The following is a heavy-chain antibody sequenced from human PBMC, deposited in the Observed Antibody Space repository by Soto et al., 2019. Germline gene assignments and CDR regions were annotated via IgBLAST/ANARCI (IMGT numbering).Heavy chain of an antibody. CDR1: GFSFTSYG. J-gene: IGHJ4*02. V-gene: IGHV3-30*18. Sequence: QVQLVESGGGVVQPGRSLRLSCAASGFSFTSYGLQWVRQAPGKGLEWVAGISFDGSEKYYADSVKGRLTISRDKSKNTLYLQMNSLMAEDTAVYYCAKEVTSQWELLNWGQGPLVTVSS. CDR3: AKEVTSQWELLN. D-gene: IGHD1-26*01. CDR2: ISFDGSEK.